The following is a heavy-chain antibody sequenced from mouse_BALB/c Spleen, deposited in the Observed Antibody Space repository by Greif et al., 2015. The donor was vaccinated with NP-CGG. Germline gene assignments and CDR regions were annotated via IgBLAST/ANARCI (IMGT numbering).Heavy chain of an antibody. J-gene: IGHJ4*01. CDR3: AREGARSAMDY. V-gene: IGHV1-7*01. Sequence: QVQLQQSGAELAKPGASVKMSCKASGYTFTSYWMHWVKQRPGQGLEWIGYINPSTGYTEYNQKFKDKATLTADKSSSTAYMQLSSLTSEDSAVYYCAREGARSAMDYWGQGTSVTVSS. CDR2: INPSTGYT. CDR1: GYTFTSYW.